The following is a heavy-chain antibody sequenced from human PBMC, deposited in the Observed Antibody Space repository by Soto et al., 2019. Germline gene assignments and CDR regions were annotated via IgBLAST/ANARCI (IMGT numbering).Heavy chain of an antibody. CDR2: INHSGTS. J-gene: IGHJ6*02. D-gene: IGHD3-10*01. Sequence: PSETLSLTCAVYGGSFRGYYWGWVRQPPGKGLEWIGEINHSGTSNYHPSLKSRVTISVATSKNQFPLTVNSVTPADTAVYYCARGEITLLGGMDVWGQGTTVTVSS. CDR1: GGSFRGYY. V-gene: IGHV4-34*01. CDR3: ARGEITLLGGMDV.